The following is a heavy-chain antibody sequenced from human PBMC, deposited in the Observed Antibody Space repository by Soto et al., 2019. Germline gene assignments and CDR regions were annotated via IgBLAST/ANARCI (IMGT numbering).Heavy chain of an antibody. CDR1: GFTVSNNF. V-gene: IGHV3-53*02. Sequence: VQLVESGGGLIQAGGSLRLSCAVSGFTVSNNFMMWVRQAPGKGLEWVSLIYSGGSISYADSVKGRFTISRDGSMNMMYLQMTSLTAEDTGVYYCARDGNGQRGSAHWGQGTLVTVSS. CDR2: IYSGGSI. D-gene: IGHD3-16*01. CDR3: ARDGNGQRGSAH. J-gene: IGHJ4*02.